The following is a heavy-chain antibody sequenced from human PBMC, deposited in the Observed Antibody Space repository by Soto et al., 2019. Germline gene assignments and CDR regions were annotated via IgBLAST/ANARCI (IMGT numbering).Heavy chain of an antibody. CDR1: GYRFASYW. Sequence: GESLKISCKGSGYRFASYWIAWVRQMPGKGLEWMGIIYPGDSDTRYSPSFEGQVTISADKSNSTAYLQWSSLKASDTAMYYCARQGSNGAYYYYGMDVWGQGTTVTVSS. V-gene: IGHV5-51*01. J-gene: IGHJ6*02. D-gene: IGHD3-16*01. CDR2: IYPGDSDT. CDR3: ARQGSNGAYYYYGMDV.